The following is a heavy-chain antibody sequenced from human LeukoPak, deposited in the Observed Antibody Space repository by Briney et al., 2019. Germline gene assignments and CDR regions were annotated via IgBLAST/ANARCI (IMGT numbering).Heavy chain of an antibody. D-gene: IGHD6-19*01. Sequence: GTSVKVSCKASGFTFTSSAMQWVRQARGQRLEWIGWIVVGSGNTNYAQKFQERVTITRDTSTSTAYMELSSLRSEDTAVYYCAAGPGYSSGWYPTDYYYYMDVWGKGTTVTVSS. CDR2: IVVGSGNT. J-gene: IGHJ6*03. CDR1: GFTFTSSA. CDR3: AAGPGYSSGWYPTDYYYYMDV. V-gene: IGHV1-58*02.